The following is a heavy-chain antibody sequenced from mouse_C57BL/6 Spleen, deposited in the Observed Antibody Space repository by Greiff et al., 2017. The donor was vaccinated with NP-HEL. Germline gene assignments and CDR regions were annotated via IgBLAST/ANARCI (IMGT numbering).Heavy chain of an antibody. D-gene: IGHD1-1*01. CDR2: IHPNSGST. CDR1: GYTFTSYW. J-gene: IGHJ4*01. V-gene: IGHV1-64*01. Sequence: QVQLQQPGAELVKPGASVKLSCKASGYTFTSYWMHWVKQRPGQGLEWIGMIHPNSGSTNYNEKFKSKATLTVDKSSSTAYMQLSSLTSEDSAVYYCARWGYGMRYAMDYWGQGTSVTVSS. CDR3: ARWGYGMRYAMDY.